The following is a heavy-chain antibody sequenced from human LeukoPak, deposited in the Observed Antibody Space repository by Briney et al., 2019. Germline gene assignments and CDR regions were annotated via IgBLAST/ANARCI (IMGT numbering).Heavy chain of an antibody. J-gene: IGHJ4*02. V-gene: IGHV3-48*01. CDR2: ISSSSSTI. Sequence: GSLRLSCAASGFTFSSYSMNWVRQAPGKGLEWVSYISSSSSTIYYADSVKGRFTISRDNAKNSLYLQMNSLRAEDTAVYYCARDGFIPYVAAGYDYWGQGTLVTVSS. CDR3: ARDGFIPYVAAGYDY. CDR1: GFTFSSYS. D-gene: IGHD6-13*01.